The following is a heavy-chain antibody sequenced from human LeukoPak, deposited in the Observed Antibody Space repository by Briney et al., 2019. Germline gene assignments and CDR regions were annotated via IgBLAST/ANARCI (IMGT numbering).Heavy chain of an antibody. CDR2: INHSGST. Sequence: PSETLSLTCAVYGGSFSGYYWSWIRQPPGKGLEWGGEINHSGSTNYNPSLKSRVTISVDTSKNQFSLKLSSVTAADTAVYYCARVKDQLGDAFDIWGQGTMVTVSS. J-gene: IGHJ3*02. CDR3: ARVKDQLGDAFDI. D-gene: IGHD1-1*01. CDR1: GGSFSGYY. V-gene: IGHV4-34*01.